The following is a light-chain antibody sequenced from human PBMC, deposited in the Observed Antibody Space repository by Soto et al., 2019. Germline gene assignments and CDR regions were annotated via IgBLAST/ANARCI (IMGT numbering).Light chain of an antibody. V-gene: IGLV1-44*01. CDR3: AAWDDRPYCRV. CDR1: SSNIGANT. CDR2: NND. J-gene: IGLJ1*01. Sequence: QSALTQSPSASGTPGQRVTISCSGSSSNIGANTVNWYQQLPGTAPKLLISNNDQRPSGVPDRFSGSKSGTSASLAISGLQSEDDAYYYCAAWDDRPYCRVFGSGTKVTVL.